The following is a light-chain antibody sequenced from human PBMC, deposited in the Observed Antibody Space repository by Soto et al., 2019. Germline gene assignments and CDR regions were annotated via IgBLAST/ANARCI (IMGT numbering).Light chain of an antibody. CDR1: QSISSY. J-gene: IGKJ4*01. CDR2: AAS. CDR3: QQSYSTPLT. V-gene: IGKV1-39*01. Sequence: DIQMTQSPSSLSASVGERVNITCRASQSISSYLNWYQQKPGKAPKLLIHAASSLQSGVPSRFSGSGSGTDFTLTISSLQPEDFATYYCQQSYSTPLTFGGGTKVDI.